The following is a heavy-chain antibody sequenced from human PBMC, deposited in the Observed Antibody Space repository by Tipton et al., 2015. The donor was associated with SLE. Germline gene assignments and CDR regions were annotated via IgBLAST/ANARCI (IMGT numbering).Heavy chain of an antibody. CDR3: AKEYYYDSSGYLFFDY. D-gene: IGHD3-22*01. CDR2: ISGNGGIT. J-gene: IGHJ4*02. CDR1: GFTFNIYA. V-gene: IGHV3-23*01. Sequence: SLRLSCAASGFTFNIYAMSWVRQVPGKGLEWVSSISGNGGITYHADSVKGRFTISRDNSKNTLYLQMNSLRAEDTAVYYCAKEYYYDSSGYLFFDYWGQGTLVTVSS.